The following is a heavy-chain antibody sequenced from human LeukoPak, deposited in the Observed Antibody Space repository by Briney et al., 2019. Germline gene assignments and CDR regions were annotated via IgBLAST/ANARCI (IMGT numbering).Heavy chain of an antibody. CDR1: GYTLTELS. J-gene: IGHJ6*02. D-gene: IGHD3-3*01. CDR2: FDPEDGET. V-gene: IGHV1-24*01. Sequence: ASVKVSCKVSGYTLTELSMHWVRQAPGKGLEWMGGFDPEDGETIYAQKFQGRVTMTEDTSTDTAYMELSSLRSEDTAVYYCTTAGTVYYDFWSGYYTGMDVWGQGTTVTVSS. CDR3: TTAGTVYYDFWSGYYTGMDV.